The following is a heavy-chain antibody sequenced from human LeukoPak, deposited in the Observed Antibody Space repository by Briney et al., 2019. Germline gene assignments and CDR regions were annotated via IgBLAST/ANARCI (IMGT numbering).Heavy chain of an antibody. J-gene: IGHJ3*02. CDR1: GFTFSSYA. CDR2: ISGSGGST. D-gene: IGHD2-2*01. CDR3: AKSAACSSTSCAMGDAFDI. Sequence: GGSLRLSCAASGFTFSSYAMSWLRQAPGKGLEWVSAISGSGGSTYYADSVKGRFTISRDNSKNTMYLQMNSLRAEDTAVYDCAKSAACSSTSCAMGDAFDIWGQGTMVTVSS. V-gene: IGHV3-23*01.